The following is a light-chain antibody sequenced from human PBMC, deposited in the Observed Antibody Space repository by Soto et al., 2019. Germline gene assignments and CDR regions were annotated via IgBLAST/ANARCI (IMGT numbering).Light chain of an antibody. V-gene: IGKV1-33*01. CDR3: QHFANLPIA. CDR1: QDISAH. CDR2: DAS. J-gene: IGKJ5*01. Sequence: DIQLTQFPSTLAAAVGDSVTMTCQASQDISAHLNWYQYKEGEAPQLLIYDASNLESGVPSRFSGSGSGTDFTLPISSLQPQDIATYYCQHFANLPIAFGQGTRLEIK.